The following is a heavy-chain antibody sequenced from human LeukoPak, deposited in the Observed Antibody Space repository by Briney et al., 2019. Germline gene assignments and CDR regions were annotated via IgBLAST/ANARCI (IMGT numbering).Heavy chain of an antibody. CDR2: VFDSGGT. D-gene: IGHD6-13*01. J-gene: IGHJ4*02. V-gene: IGHV4-59*01. CDR3: AGEYSSSWNYFRH. Sequence: SETLSLTCAVSGGSISNYWRGWIRQPPGKGLEWIGYVFDSGGTNYSPSLKSRVTISGDTSKKQFSLKLSSVTAADTAVYYCAGEYSSSWNYFRHWGRGTLVTVSS. CDR1: GGSISNYW.